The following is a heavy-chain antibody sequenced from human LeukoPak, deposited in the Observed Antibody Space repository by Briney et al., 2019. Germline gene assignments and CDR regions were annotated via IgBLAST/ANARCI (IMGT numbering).Heavy chain of an antibody. D-gene: IGHD6-19*01. CDR2: ISYSEST. CDR3: ARTIAVAGRGSDY. V-gene: IGHV4-61*01. J-gene: IGHJ4*02. Sequence: SETLSLTCTVSGGSVSSGSYYWSWIRQPPGKGLEWIGYISYSESTNDNPSLKSRVTISLDTSKNQFSLKLSSVTAADTAVYYCARTIAVAGRGSDYWGQGTLVTVSS. CDR1: GGSVSSGSYY.